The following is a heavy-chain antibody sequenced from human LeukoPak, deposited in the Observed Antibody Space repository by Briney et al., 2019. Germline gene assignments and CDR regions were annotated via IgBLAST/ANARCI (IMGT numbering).Heavy chain of an antibody. D-gene: IGHD3-3*01. J-gene: IGHJ6*03. CDR2: IYHSGST. Sequence: PSETLSLTCAVSGYSLSSGYYWGWIRQPPGKGLEWIGSIYHSGSTYYNPSLKSRVTISVDTSKNQFSLKLSSVTAADTAVYYCARLHYDVRSGYSPYYYYYYMDVWGKGTTVTVSS. CDR1: GYSLSSGYY. CDR3: ARLHYDVRSGYSPYYYYYYMDV. V-gene: IGHV4-38-2*01.